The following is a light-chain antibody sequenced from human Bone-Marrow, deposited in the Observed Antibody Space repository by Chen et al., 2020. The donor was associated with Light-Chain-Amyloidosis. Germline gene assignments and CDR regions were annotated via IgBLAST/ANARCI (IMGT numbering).Light chain of an antibody. CDR2: GSS. J-gene: IGKJ4*01. Sequence: EIVLTQSPGTLSLSPGEGANLSCRASQTISSNYLTGYQQKSGQAPRLLIYGSSSRATGIPDRFTGSGSGTDFTLTINRLEPEDFAIYYWQQYGTSPLTFGGGTKVEIK. CDR3: QQYGTSPLT. V-gene: IGKV3-20*01. CDR1: QTISSNY.